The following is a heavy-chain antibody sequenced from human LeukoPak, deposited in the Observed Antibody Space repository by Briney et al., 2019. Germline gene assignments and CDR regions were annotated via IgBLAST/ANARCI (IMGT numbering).Heavy chain of an antibody. Sequence: PGWSLRLSCAASGFTFSSYGMHWVRQTPGKGLEWVAVIWYDGSNKYYADSVKGRFTISRDNSKNTLYLQMNSLRAEDTAVYYCARASEYGDYAYHWGQGTLVTVSS. J-gene: IGHJ5*02. D-gene: IGHD4-17*01. V-gene: IGHV3-33*01. CDR3: ARASEYGDYAYH. CDR1: GFTFSSYG. CDR2: IWYDGSNK.